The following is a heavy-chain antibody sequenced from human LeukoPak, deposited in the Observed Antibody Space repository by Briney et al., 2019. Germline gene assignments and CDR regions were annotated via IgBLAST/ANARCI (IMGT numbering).Heavy chain of an antibody. Sequence: PEGSLRLSCAASGFTFSNYAMSWVRQAPGKGLEWVSTISGSGSSTYYADSVKGRFTNSRDNSRNTLYLQMDSLRAEDSAVYYCAKDPPRGSGDAFDIWGQGTRVTVSS. J-gene: IGHJ3*02. CDR3: AKDPPRGSGDAFDI. D-gene: IGHD2-15*01. V-gene: IGHV3-23*01. CDR1: GFTFSNYA. CDR2: ISGSGSST.